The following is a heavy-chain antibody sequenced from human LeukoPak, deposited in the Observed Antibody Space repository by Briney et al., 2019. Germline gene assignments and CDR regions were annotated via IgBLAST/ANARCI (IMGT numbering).Heavy chain of an antibody. CDR1: GFTFSSYE. J-gene: IGHJ4*02. CDR2: ISSSASTI. D-gene: IGHD5-24*01. V-gene: IGHV3-48*03. Sequence: GGSLRLSCSASGFTFSSYERNWVRHAPGKGLEGGSYISSSASTIYYTYSVKVRFTISRDNTKNSPYLQMNSLRAEDTAVYYCARGSDWRWLQGTHFDYWGQGTLVTVSS. CDR3: ARGSDWRWLQGTHFDY.